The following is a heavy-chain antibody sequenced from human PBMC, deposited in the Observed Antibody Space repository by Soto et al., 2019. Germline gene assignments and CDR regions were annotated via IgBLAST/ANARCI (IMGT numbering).Heavy chain of an antibody. Sequence: SVKVSCKASGGAFNTYALSWVRQAPGQGLEWMGGITPIFGTTQYAQTLQGRVTITADESTRTVYMELSSLRSEDTAVYYCAKDVPSDTILGVVTYYFDYWGQGTLVTVSS. CDR2: ITPIFGTT. CDR3: AKDVPSDTILGVVTYYFDY. J-gene: IGHJ4*02. V-gene: IGHV1-69*13. CDR1: GGAFNTYA. D-gene: IGHD3-3*01.